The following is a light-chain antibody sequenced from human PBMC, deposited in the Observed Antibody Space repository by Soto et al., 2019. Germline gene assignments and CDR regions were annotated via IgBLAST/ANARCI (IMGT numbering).Light chain of an antibody. CDR2: EVS. CDR3: SSYTSTSTVV. V-gene: IGLV2-14*01. J-gene: IGLJ2*01. Sequence: QSALTQPASMSGSPGQSITISCTGTSSDVGGYDYVSWYQLHPGKAPKLMVFEVSNRPSGVSYRFSGSKSGNTASLTISGLQAEDEGDYYCSSYTSTSTVVFGGGTKVTVL. CDR1: SSDVGGYDY.